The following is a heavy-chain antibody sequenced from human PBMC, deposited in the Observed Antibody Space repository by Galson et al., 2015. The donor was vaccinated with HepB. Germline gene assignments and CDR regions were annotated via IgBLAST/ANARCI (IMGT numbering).Heavy chain of an antibody. CDR2: IYSGGST. CDR1: GFTVSSNY. CDR3: AKGVYSYGLFDY. V-gene: IGHV3-53*01. Sequence: SLRLSCAASGFTVSSNYMSWVRQAPGKGLEWVSVIYSGGSTYYADSVKGQFTISRDNSKNTLYLQMNSLRAEDTAVYYCAKGVYSYGLFDYWGQGTLVTVSS. J-gene: IGHJ4*02. D-gene: IGHD5-18*01.